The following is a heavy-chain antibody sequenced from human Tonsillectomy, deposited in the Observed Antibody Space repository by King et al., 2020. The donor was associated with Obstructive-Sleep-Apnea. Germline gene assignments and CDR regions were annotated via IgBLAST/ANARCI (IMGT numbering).Heavy chain of an antibody. CDR3: ARDLSPWRYFDWLRAYYVMDV. D-gene: IGHD3-9*01. Sequence: VQLVESGGGVVQPGRSLRLSCAASGFTFSSYAMHWVRQAPGTGLEWVAVISYDGSNQYYADSVKGRFTISRDNSKNTLYLQMNSLRAEDTAVYYCARDLSPWRYFDWLRAYYVMDVWGQGTTVTVSS. CDR1: GFTFSSYA. J-gene: IGHJ6*02. V-gene: IGHV3-30*04. CDR2: ISYDGSNQ.